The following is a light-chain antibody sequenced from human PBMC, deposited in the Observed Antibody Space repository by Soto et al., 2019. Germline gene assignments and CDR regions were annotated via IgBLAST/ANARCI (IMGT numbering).Light chain of an antibody. Sequence: DIVMTQSPDSLAVSLGERATINCKSSQSVLYSSNNKNYLAWYQQRPGQPPNLLIYWAATRESGVPDRFSGSGSGPDFTLPISSLQAEDVAIYYCQQYFSFPWTFGQGTKVEIK. V-gene: IGKV4-1*01. J-gene: IGKJ1*01. CDR1: QSVLYSSNNKNY. CDR3: QQYFSFPWT. CDR2: WAA.